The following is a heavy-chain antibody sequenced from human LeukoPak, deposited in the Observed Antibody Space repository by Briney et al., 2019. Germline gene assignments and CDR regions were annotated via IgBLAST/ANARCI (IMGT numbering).Heavy chain of an antibody. Sequence: GGSLRLSCAAXXXXXXXXXXXXVXXXXXXXXXXVXGIXWSGXSXGYADSVXGXFTISRDNAKNSLYLQMNSLRAXDTALYYCARASLLGWLQEYWGQGTLVTVSS. V-gene: IGHV3-20*04. J-gene: IGHJ4*02. CDR3: ARASLLGWLQEY. CDR2: IXWSGXSX. CDR1: XXXXXXXX. D-gene: IGHD5-24*01.